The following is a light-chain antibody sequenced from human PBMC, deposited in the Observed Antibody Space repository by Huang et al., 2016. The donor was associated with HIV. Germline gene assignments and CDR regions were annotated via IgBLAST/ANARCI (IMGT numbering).Light chain of an antibody. CDR1: QDIRND. J-gene: IGKJ1*01. Sequence: AIQMTQSPSSLSASVGDRVTITCRASQDIRNDLGWYQQRPGQAPKLLIYAASELHTGVPLRFSGSGSGTYFTLTISSLQPEDFATYYCLQDYNYPRTFGQGTKVQV. V-gene: IGKV1-6*01. CDR3: LQDYNYPRT. CDR2: AAS.